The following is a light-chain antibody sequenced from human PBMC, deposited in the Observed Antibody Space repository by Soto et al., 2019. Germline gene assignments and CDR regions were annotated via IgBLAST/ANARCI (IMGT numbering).Light chain of an antibody. CDR2: DAS. CDR3: QHYSTVWS. CDR1: QSISSG. J-gene: IGKJ1*01. Sequence: DIQMTQSPSTLSASVGDRVTITCRASQSISSGLAWYQEKPGKAPKLLIYDASTLESGVPSRFSGSGSGTEFTLTISSLQPEDFATYCCQHYSTVWSFGQGTKVEIK. V-gene: IGKV1-5*01.